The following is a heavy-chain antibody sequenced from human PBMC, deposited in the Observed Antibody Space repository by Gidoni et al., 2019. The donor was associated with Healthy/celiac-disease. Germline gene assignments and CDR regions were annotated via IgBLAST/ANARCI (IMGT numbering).Heavy chain of an antibody. CDR2: INHSGST. D-gene: IGHD3-22*01. CDR3: AREVYDSSGYYYPYYFDY. V-gene: IGHV4-34*01. Sequence: QVQLQQWGAGLLKPSETLSLTCAVHGGSFRGYYWSWNRQPPGKGLEWIGEINHSGSTNYNPSLKSRVTISVDTSKNQFSLKLSSVTAADTAVYYCAREVYDSSGYYYPYYFDYWGQGTLVTVSS. CDR1: GGSFRGYY. J-gene: IGHJ4*02.